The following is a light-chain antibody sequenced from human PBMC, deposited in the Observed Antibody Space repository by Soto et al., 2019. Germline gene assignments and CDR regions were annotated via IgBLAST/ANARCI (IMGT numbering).Light chain of an antibody. CDR3: QYGGA. J-gene: IGKJ3*01. CDR2: DAS. CDR1: QSISNY. V-gene: IGKV3-11*01. Sequence: EVLLTQSPATLSLSPGERATLSCRAGQSISNYLAWYQQKPGQAPRLLIYDASSRATDVPARFSGSGSGTDFTLTISSLEPDDFAVYYCQYGGAFGPGTKV.